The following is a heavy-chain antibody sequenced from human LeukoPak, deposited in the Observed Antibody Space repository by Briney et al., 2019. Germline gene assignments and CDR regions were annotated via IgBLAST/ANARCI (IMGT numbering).Heavy chain of an antibody. CDR3: ARAYDFWSGYPALYYFYY. D-gene: IGHD3-3*01. Sequence: VSVKVACMASGYTFTSYDINWVRQATGQGLEWMGWMNPNSGNTGYAQKFQGRVTITRNTSISTAYMELGSLRSEDTAVYYCARAYDFWSGYPALYYFYYWGKGTLVTVSS. CDR2: MNPNSGNT. J-gene: IGHJ4*02. V-gene: IGHV1-8*03. CDR1: GYTFTSYD.